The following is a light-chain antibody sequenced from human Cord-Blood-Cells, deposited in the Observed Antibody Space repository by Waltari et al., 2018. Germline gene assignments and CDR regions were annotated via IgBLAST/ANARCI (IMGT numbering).Light chain of an antibody. CDR1: SSDVGGYNY. V-gene: IGLV2-14*01. Sequence: QSALTQPASVSGSPGQPITISCTGTSSDVGGYNYVSWYQQHPGKAPKLMIYDVSKRPSGVSNRFSGSKSGNTASLTISGLQAEDEADYYCSSYTSSRYVFGTGTKVTVL. CDR2: DVS. CDR3: SSYTSSRYV. J-gene: IGLJ1*01.